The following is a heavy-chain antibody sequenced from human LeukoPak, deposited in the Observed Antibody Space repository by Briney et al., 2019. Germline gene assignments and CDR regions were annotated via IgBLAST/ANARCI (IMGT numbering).Heavy chain of an antibody. V-gene: IGHV3-7*01. Sequence: GSLRLSCAASGFIFRTYWMSWVRQAPGKGLEWVANIKQDGSETYYLDPVKGRFTISRDNAKNSLYLQMNSLRAEDTAIYYCARDLPVSGAYHQFDSWGQGTLVTVSS. J-gene: IGHJ4*02. CDR1: GFIFRTYW. CDR3: ARDLPVSGAYHQFDS. D-gene: IGHD4/OR15-4a*01. CDR2: IKQDGSET.